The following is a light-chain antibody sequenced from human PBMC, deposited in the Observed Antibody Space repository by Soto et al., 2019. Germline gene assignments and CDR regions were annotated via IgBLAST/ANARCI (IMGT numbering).Light chain of an antibody. Sequence: EIVLTQSPGTLSLSPGERATLSCRASQSVSSSYLAWYQQKPGQPPRLLIYGASNRATGIPARFSGSGSGTDFTLTISSLQPEDFATYYCQQANSFPLTFGGGTKVDIK. J-gene: IGKJ4*01. V-gene: IGKV3-20*01. CDR2: GAS. CDR3: QQANSFPLT. CDR1: QSVSSSY.